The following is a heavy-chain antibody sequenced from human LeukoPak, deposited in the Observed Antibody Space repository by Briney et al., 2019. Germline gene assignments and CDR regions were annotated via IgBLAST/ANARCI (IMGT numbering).Heavy chain of an antibody. Sequence: GASVTVSFKASGYTFTSYGISWVRQATGQGLEWMGWISAYNGNTNYAQKLQGRVTMTTDTSTSTAYMELRSLRSDDTAVYYCARATYYYDSSGYYHPGYFDYWGQGTLVTVSS. CDR1: GYTFTSYG. J-gene: IGHJ4*02. CDR2: ISAYNGNT. D-gene: IGHD3-22*01. V-gene: IGHV1-18*01. CDR3: ARATYYYDSSGYYHPGYFDY.